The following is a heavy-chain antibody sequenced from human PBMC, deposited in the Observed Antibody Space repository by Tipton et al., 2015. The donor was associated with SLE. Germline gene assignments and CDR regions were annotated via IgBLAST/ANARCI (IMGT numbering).Heavy chain of an antibody. Sequence: TLSLTCAVYGGSFSGYYWSWIRQPPGKGLEWIGEINHSGSTNYNPSLKSRITISVDTSKNQFSLKLSSVTAADTAVYYCARDSPTVAGTFDSWGQGTLVIVSA. J-gene: IGHJ4*02. CDR3: ARDSPTVAGTFDS. D-gene: IGHD6-19*01. V-gene: IGHV4-34*01. CDR2: INHSGST. CDR1: GGSFSGYY.